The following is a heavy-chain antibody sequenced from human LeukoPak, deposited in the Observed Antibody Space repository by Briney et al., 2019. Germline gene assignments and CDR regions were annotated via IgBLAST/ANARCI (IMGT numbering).Heavy chain of an antibody. V-gene: IGHV3-74*01. CDR2: IDSDGSRT. CDR1: GFTFSSYW. CDR3: AKEGGYSGSSLDY. Sequence: GGSLRLSCAASGFTFSSYWMHWVRQVPGKGLVWVSRIDSDGSRTTYADSVKGRFTISRDNSKNTLYLQMNSLRAEDTAVYYCAKEGGYSGSSLDYWGQGTLVTVSS. J-gene: IGHJ4*02. D-gene: IGHD1-26*01.